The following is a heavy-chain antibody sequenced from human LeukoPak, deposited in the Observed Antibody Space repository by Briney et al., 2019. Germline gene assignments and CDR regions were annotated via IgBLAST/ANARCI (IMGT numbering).Heavy chain of an antibody. V-gene: IGHV3-30-3*01. CDR1: VFTLSSYS. D-gene: IGHD5-18*01. CDR2: ISYDGSNK. Sequence: GGSLRLSCAASVFTLSSYSMRWVRQARCKGLEWVAVISYDGSNKYYADSVKGRFTISRDNSKNTLYLQMNSLRAEDTAVYYCARPGRGYSYDYWGQGTLVTVPS. CDR3: ARPGRGYSYDY. J-gene: IGHJ4*02.